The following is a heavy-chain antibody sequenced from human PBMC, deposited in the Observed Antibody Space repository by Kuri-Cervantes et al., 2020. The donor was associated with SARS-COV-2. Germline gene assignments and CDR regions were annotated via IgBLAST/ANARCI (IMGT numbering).Heavy chain of an antibody. J-gene: IGHJ4*02. CDR2: INPDGSYT. CDR1: GFTFGGHW. Sequence: GESLKISCAASGFTFGGHWIHWVRQAPGKGLVWVSRINPDGSYTNNADSVKGRFTLSRDSAKNMLFLQMNSLRAEDTAVYYCVRDGDHWNFDYWGQGTRVTVSS. CDR3: VRDGDHWNFDY. D-gene: IGHD1-1*01. V-gene: IGHV3-74*01.